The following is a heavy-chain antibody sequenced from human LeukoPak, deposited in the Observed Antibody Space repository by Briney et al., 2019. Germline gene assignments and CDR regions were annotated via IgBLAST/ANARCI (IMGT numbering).Heavy chain of an antibody. J-gene: IGHJ4*02. CDR1: GVSISSGSYY. CDR2: IYASGST. V-gene: IGHV4-61*02. Sequence: PSQTLSLTCTVSGVSISSGSYYWSWIRQPAGKGLEWIGRIYASGSTNYNPSLKSRVTISVDTSKNQFSLKLSSVTAADTAVYYCARVDITRTPTGGYWGQGTLVTVSS. CDR3: ARVDITRTPTGGY. D-gene: IGHD1-20*01.